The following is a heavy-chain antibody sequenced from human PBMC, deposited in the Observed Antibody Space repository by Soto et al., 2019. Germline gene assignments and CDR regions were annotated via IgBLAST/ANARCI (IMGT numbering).Heavy chain of an antibody. J-gene: IGHJ4*02. V-gene: IGHV4-39*01. CDR2: IYYSGST. D-gene: IGHD5-18*01. CDR3: ARHPFYGDTQFDY. Sequence: QLQLQESGPGLVKPSETLSLTCTVSGGSISSSSYYWGWIRQPPGKGLEWIGSIYYSGSTYYNPSLKSRVTISVDTSINQFSLKLNSGTAADTAVYDCARHPFYGDTQFDYWGQGTLVTVSS. CDR1: GGSISSSSYY.